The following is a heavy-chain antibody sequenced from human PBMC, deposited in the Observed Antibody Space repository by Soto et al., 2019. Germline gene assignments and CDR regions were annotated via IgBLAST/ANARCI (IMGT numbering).Heavy chain of an antibody. V-gene: IGHV3-30*18. CDR2: ISYDGSNK. CDR3: AKDPDSSAAAVFDY. Sequence: GGSLRLSSAASGFTFSSYGMHWVRQAPGKGLEWVAVISYDGSNKYYADSVKGRFTISRDNSKNTLYLQMNSLRAEDTAVYYCAKDPDSSAAAVFDYWGQGTLVTVSS. D-gene: IGHD6-13*01. J-gene: IGHJ4*02. CDR1: GFTFSSYG.